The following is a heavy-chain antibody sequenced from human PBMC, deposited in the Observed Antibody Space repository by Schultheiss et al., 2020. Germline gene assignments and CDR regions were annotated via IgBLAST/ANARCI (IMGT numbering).Heavy chain of an antibody. CDR2: INHSGST. J-gene: IGHJ6*02. Sequence: SETLSLTCTVSGGSISSGGYYWSWIRQHPGKGLEWIGEINHSGSTNYNPSLKSRVTISVDTSKNQFSLKLSSVTAADTAVYYCARLVVTTNYYYYYGMDVWGQGTTGTVSS. D-gene: IGHD2-21*02. CDR3: ARLVVTTNYYYYYGMDV. CDR1: GGSISSGGYY. V-gene: IGHV4-31*03.